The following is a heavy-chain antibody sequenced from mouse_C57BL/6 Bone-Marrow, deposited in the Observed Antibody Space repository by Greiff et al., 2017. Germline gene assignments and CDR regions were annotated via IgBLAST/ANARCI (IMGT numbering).Heavy chain of an antibody. J-gene: IGHJ2*01. CDR1: GYTFTDYY. V-gene: IGHV1-26*01. D-gene: IGHD2-3*01. Sequence: EVQLQQSGPELVKPGASVKISCKASGYTFTDYYMNWVKQSHGKSLEWIGDINPNNGGTSYNQKFKGKATLTVDKSSSTAYMELRSLTSEDSAVYYCAREGNDGYDWGQGTTLTGSS. CDR3: AREGNDGYD. CDR2: INPNNGGT.